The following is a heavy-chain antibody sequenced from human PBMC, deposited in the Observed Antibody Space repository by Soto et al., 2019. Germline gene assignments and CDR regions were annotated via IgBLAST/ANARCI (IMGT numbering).Heavy chain of an antibody. J-gene: IGHJ4*02. CDR3: ARGGPYSSSWYYFDY. CDR2: SRYSGST. CDR1: GGSTSSCD. Sequence: SGALGLTSTVTGGSTSSCDGNWVRQPPGKGPGGSWGSRYSGSTNYNASRKRRVTISVDTSKNQFSPKLSSVTAADTAVYYCARGGPYSSSWYYFDYWGQGTLVTVSS. V-gene: IGHV4-59*01. D-gene: IGHD6-13*01.